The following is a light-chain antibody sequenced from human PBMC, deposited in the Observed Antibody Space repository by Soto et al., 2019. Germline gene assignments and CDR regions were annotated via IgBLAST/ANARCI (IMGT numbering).Light chain of an antibody. CDR2: DNN. J-gene: IGLJ2*01. V-gene: IGLV1-51*01. CDR3: GTCDRSLSAVV. CDR1: SSNIGNNY. Sequence: QSVLTQPPSVSAAPGQKVTISCSGSSSNIGNNYVSWYQQLPGTAPKLLIYDNNKRPSGIPDRFSGSKSGTSATLGITGLQTGDEADYYCGTCDRSLSAVVFGGGTKLTVL.